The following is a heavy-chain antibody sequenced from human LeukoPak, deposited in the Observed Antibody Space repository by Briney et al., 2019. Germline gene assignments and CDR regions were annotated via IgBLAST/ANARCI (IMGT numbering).Heavy chain of an antibody. CDR2: INPNSGST. CDR1: GYTFTVYY. J-gene: IGHJ4*02. V-gene: IGHV1-2*02. CDR3: ARVRGSTFDY. D-gene: IGHD1-26*01. Sequence: GASVKVSCKASGYTFTVYYMHWVRQAPGQGSEGMGWINPNSGSTNYAQKFQGRVTMTRDTSISTAYMELSRLRSDDTAVYYCARVRGSTFDYWGQGTLVTVSS.